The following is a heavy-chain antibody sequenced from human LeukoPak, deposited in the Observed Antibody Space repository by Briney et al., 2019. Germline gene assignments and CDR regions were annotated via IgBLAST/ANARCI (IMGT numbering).Heavy chain of an antibody. V-gene: IGHV3-21*01. CDR1: GFTFSNAW. J-gene: IGHJ4*02. Sequence: PGGSLRLSCAASGFTFSNAWMNWVRQAPGKGLEWVSSTSSSSSYIYYADSVKGRFTISRDNAKNSLYLQMNSLRAEDTAVYYCARAPGWLQLTVKRKSFDYWGQGTLVTVSS. D-gene: IGHD5-24*01. CDR3: ARAPGWLQLTVKRKSFDY. CDR2: TSSSSSYI.